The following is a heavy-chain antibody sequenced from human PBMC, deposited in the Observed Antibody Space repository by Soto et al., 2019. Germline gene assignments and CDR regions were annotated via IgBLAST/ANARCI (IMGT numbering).Heavy chain of an antibody. CDR1: GYTFPRSG. CDR3: ARPLSPGGGYDAFDT. CDR2: ISSYNGDT. V-gene: IGHV1-18*01. Sequence: GASVKVSCKASGYTFPRSGISWVRQAPGQGPEWMGWISSYNGDTNYAQTFQGRVTMTTDTSTSTAYMELRSLRSDDTAVYYCARPLSPGGGYDAFDTRGKGTM. J-gene: IGHJ3*02. D-gene: IGHD2-15*01.